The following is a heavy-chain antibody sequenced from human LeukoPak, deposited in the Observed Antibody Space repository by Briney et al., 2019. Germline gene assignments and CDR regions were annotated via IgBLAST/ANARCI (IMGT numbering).Heavy chain of an antibody. Sequence: SETLSLTCAVYGGSFSGYYWSWIRQPPGKGLEWIGEINHSGNTNYNPSLKSRVTISVDTSKNQFSLKLSSVTAADTAVYYCARSATVTTGIDYWGQGTLVTVSS. CDR1: GGSFSGYY. CDR2: INHSGNT. J-gene: IGHJ4*02. D-gene: IGHD4-17*01. V-gene: IGHV4-34*01. CDR3: ARSATVTTGIDY.